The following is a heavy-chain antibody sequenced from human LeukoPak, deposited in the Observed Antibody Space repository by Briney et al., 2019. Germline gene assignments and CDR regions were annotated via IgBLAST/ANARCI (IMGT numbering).Heavy chain of an antibody. D-gene: IGHD4-17*01. CDR3: ATAGGTTVTPFDY. J-gene: IGHJ4*02. V-gene: IGHV1-46*03. CDR1: GYTFTSYY. Sequence: GASVKVSCKASGYTFTSYYMHWVRQAPGQGLEWMGIINPSGGSTSYAQKFQGRVTMTRDMSTSTVYMELSSLRSDDTAVYYCATAGGTTVTPFDYWGQGTLVTVSS. CDR2: INPSGGST.